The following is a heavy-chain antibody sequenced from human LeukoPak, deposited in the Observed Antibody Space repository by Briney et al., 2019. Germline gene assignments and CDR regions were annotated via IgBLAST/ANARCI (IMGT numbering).Heavy chain of an antibody. Sequence: SVKVSCKASGGTFSSYAISWVRQAPGQGLEWMGGIIPIFGTANYAQKFQGRVTITTDESTSTAYMELSGLRSEDTAVYYCARVSYYDSSGYYYAFNYWGQGTLVTVSS. D-gene: IGHD3-22*01. CDR1: GGTFSSYA. V-gene: IGHV1-69*05. CDR2: IIPIFGTA. J-gene: IGHJ4*02. CDR3: ARVSYYDSSGYYYAFNY.